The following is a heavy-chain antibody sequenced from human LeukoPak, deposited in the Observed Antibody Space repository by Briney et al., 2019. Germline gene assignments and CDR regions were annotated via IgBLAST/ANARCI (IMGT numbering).Heavy chain of an antibody. V-gene: IGHV4-39*07. CDR1: GGSISSSSYY. D-gene: IGHD2-15*01. CDR2: IYYSGST. J-gene: IGHJ5*02. Sequence: PSETLSLTCTVSGGSISSSSYYWGWIRQPPGKGLEWIGSIYYSGSTYYNPSLKSRVTISVDTSKNQFSLKLSSVTAADTAVYYCARDSMVVAALSTFDPWGQGTLVTVSS. CDR3: ARDSMVVAALSTFDP.